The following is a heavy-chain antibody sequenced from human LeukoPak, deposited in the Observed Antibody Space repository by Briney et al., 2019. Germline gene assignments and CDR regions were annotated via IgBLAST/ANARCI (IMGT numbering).Heavy chain of an antibody. J-gene: IGHJ5*02. V-gene: IGHV4-59*01. Sequence: SETLSLTCTVSDGSISSYYWSWIRQPPGKGLEWIGYIYYSGSTNYNPSLKSRVTISVDTSKNQFSLKLSSVTAADTAVYYCARIRVRGEWFDPWGQGTLVTVSS. D-gene: IGHD3-16*01. CDR2: IYYSGST. CDR1: DGSISSYY. CDR3: ARIRVRGEWFDP.